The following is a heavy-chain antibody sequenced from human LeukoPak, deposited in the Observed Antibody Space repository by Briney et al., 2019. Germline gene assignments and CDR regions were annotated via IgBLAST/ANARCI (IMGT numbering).Heavy chain of an antibody. D-gene: IGHD3-10*01. CDR1: GGSISSYY. CDR2: IYTSGST. J-gene: IGHJ6*03. CDR3: ARHPVSSGMDV. V-gene: IGHV4-4*09. Sequence: SETLSLTRTVSGGSISSYYWSWIRQPPGKGLEWIGYIYTSGSTNYNPSLKSRVTISVDTSKNQFSLKLSSVTAADTAVYYCARHPVSSGMDVWGKGTTVTVSS.